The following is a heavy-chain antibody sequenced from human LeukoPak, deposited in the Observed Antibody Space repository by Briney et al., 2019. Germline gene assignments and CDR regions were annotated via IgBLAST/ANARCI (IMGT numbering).Heavy chain of an antibody. V-gene: IGHV4-39*07. Sequence: SETLSLTCTVSGGSISSSSYYWGWIRQPPVKGLEWIGSIYYSGSTYYNPSLKSRVTISVDTSKNQFSLKLSSVTAADTAVYYCARERGTYYYYYMDVWGKGTTVTVSS. CDR1: GGSISSSSYY. CDR2: IYYSGST. D-gene: IGHD3-16*01. J-gene: IGHJ6*03. CDR3: ARERGTYYYYYMDV.